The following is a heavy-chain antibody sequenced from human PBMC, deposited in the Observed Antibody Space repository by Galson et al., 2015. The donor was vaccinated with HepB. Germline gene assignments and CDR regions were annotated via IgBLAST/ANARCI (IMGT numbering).Heavy chain of an antibody. V-gene: IGHV3-48*04. J-gene: IGHJ4*02. Sequence: SLRLSCAASGFTFSSYSMSWVRQAPGKGLEWVSYISSSNSTIYYADSVKGRFTISRDNAKNSLYLQMNSLRAEDTALYYCARVAPSGTYAYWGQGTLVTVSS. CDR2: ISSSNSTI. D-gene: IGHD1-26*01. CDR3: ARVAPSGTYAY. CDR1: GFTFSSYS.